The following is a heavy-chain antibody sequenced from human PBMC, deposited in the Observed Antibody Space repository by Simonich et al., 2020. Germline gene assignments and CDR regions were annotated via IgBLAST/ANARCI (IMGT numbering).Heavy chain of an antibody. CDR1: GFTVSSNY. V-gene: IGHV3-53*01. CDR2: IESGGST. CDR3: ARWTATGYYFDY. J-gene: IGHJ4*02. D-gene: IGHD1-1*01. Sequence: EVQLVESGGGLIQPGGSLRLSYAASGFTVSSNYMGWVRQAPGRGLVWVPVIESGGSTYAADSVKGRFTISRDNSKNTLYLQINSLRAEDTAVYYCARWTATGYYFDYWGQGTLVTVSS.